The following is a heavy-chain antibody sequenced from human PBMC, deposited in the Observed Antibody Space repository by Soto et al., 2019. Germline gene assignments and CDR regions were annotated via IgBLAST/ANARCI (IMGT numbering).Heavy chain of an antibody. CDR3: ARAGGTTVTGLWHFDS. J-gene: IGHJ4*02. CDR2: IWYDGTQK. D-gene: IGHD4-17*01. CDR1: GFTFNTYS. Sequence: QVQLEESGGGVVQPGRSLRLCCEASGFTFNTYSMHWVRQPPGKGLEWLAAIWYDGTQKYYADSVKGRFIISRDNSKKTLYLEMTSLRAEDTAVYYCARAGGTTVTGLWHFDSWGQGTLVTVSS. V-gene: IGHV3-33*01.